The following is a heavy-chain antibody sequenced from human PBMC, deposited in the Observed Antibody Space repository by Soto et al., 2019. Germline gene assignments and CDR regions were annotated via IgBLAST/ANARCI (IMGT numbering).Heavy chain of an antibody. D-gene: IGHD6-13*01. CDR3: ARDLAAGDF. J-gene: IGHJ4*02. CDR2: INPNGGST. Sequence: QVQLVQSGAEVKKPGASVKVSCKASGYIFINYYIHWVRQAPGQGLEWIGIINPNGGSTNYAQKFRGRVTLDRDTSTSTGYMDLSSLRSEHPAMYYCARDLAAGDFWGQGTLVTVSS. CDR1: GYIFINYY. V-gene: IGHV1-46*01.